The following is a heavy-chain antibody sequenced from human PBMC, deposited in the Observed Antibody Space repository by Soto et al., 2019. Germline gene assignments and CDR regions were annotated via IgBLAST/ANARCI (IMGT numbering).Heavy chain of an antibody. Sequence: HPGGSLRLSCEASGFTFSTYWMSWVRQAPGKGLEWVANIKADGSEGYYVDSVRGRFTISRDNAKNSLFLQMNSLRAEDTAVYYCARAVKLAVPAATGYFDFWGQGTQVTVSS. CDR2: IKADGSEG. D-gene: IGHD6-13*01. J-gene: IGHJ4*02. CDR1: GFTFSTYW. V-gene: IGHV3-7*03. CDR3: ARAVKLAVPAATGYFDF.